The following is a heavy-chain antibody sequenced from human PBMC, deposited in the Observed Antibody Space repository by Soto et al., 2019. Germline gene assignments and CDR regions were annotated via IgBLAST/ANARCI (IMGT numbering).Heavy chain of an antibody. CDR2: INAGNGNT. CDR3: ARAGQSCXXXXYATHFDY. J-gene: IGHJ4*02. CDR1: GYTFTSST. V-gene: IGHV1-3*01. D-gene: IGHD2-2*01. Sequence: QVQLVQSGAEVKKSGASVKVSCKASGYTFTSSTIHWVRQAPGQRLEWMGWINAGNGNTKYSQNFQGRVTITRDTSASIAYMELSSLRSEDTAVYYCARAGQSCXXXXYATHFDYWGQGTLVTVSS.